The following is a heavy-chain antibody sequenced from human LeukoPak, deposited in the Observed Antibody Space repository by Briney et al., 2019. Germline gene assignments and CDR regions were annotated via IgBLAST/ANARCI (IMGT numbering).Heavy chain of an antibody. J-gene: IGHJ5*02. CDR1: GFTFSSYW. CDR3: ARDKRIYLDP. D-gene: IGHD5-12*01. V-gene: IGHV3-7*01. CDR2: IKQEGSEK. Sequence: GGSLRLSCAASGFTFSSYWMSWVRQAPGKGLEWVANIKQEGSEKYYVDSLRGRFTISRDNARNSLYLQMNSLRAEDTAVYYCARDKRIYLDPWGQGTLVTVSS.